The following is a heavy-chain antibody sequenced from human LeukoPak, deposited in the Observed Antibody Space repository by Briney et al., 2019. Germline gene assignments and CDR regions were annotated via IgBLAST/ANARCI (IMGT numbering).Heavy chain of an antibody. V-gene: IGHV4-39*01. J-gene: IGHJ4*02. CDR3: ASGLQFPFDY. Sequence: SETLSLTCTVSGGSISSSSYYWGWIRQPPGKGLEWIGSLYYTGSTYYNPSLKSGVTISVDRSKNQFSLKLSSVTAADTAVYYCASGLQFPFDYWGQGTLVTVSS. CDR1: GGSISSSSYY. D-gene: IGHD5-24*01. CDR2: LYYTGST.